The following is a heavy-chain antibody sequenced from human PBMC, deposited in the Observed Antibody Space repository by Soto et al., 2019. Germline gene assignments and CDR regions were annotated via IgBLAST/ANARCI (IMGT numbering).Heavy chain of an antibody. V-gene: IGHV3-30*18. J-gene: IGHJ3*02. CDR1: GFTFSSYG. D-gene: IGHD3-10*01. CDR3: AKDQGHGGRGAFDI. CDR2: ISYDGSNK. Sequence: QVQLVESGGGVVQPGRSLRLSCAASGFTFSSYGMHRVRQAPGKGLEWVALISYDGSNKYYADSVKGRFTISRDNSKNTLYLQMNSLRTEDTAVYYCAKDQGHGGRGAFDIWGQGTMVTVSS.